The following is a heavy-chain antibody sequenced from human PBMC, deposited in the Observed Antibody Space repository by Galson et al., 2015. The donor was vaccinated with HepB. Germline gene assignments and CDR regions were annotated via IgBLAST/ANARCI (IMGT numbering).Heavy chain of an antibody. CDR1: GYTFTSYG. J-gene: IGHJ6*02. D-gene: IGHD3-10*01. V-gene: IGHV1-18*04. CDR2: ISAYNGNT. CDR3: ARDVRQVWFGELSPNYSGMHV. Sequence: SVKVSCKASGYTFTSYGISWVRQAPGQGLEWMGWISAYNGNTNYAQKLQGRVTMTTDTSTSTAYMELRSLRSDDTAVYYCARDVRQVWFGELSPNYSGMHVGGPGSTVTAS.